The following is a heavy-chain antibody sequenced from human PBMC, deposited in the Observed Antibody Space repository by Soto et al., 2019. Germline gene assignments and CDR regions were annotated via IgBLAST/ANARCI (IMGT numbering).Heavy chain of an antibody. D-gene: IGHD1-26*01. Sequence: QVQLVESGGGVVQPGGSLRLSCATSGFPFSDYAMSWVRQARGKGLEWVAVISFDGSNKYYADSVRGRFTISRDNSKNTLYLQMNSLRAEDTAVFFCARSYSGSDSDVFDYLGQGTLVTVSS. V-gene: IGHV3-30-3*01. J-gene: IGHJ4*02. CDR3: ARSYSGSDSDVFDY. CDR1: GFPFSDYA. CDR2: ISFDGSNK.